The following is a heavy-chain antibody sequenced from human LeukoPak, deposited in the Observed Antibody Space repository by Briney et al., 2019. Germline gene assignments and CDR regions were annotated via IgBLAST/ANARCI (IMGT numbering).Heavy chain of an antibody. V-gene: IGHV4-61*01. J-gene: IGHJ4*02. CDR2: IYYSGST. CDR1: GGSISSSSYY. CDR3: ARDRLNSSGWYEDVY. Sequence: PSETLSLTCTVSGGSISSSSYYWGWIRQPPGKGLEWIGYIYYSGSTNYNPSLKSRVTISVDTSKNQFSLKLSSVTAADTAVYYCARDRLNSSGWYEDVYWGQGTLVTVSS. D-gene: IGHD6-19*01.